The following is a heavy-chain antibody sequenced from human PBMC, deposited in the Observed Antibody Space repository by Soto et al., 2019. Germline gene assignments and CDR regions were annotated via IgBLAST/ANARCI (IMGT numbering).Heavy chain of an antibody. CDR3: ASGSLVSRYYGLDV. D-gene: IGHD2-15*01. CDR2: IFTSGNT. V-gene: IGHV4-4*07. CDR1: GGSMNDYY. Sequence: SETLSLTGTVSGGSMNDYYCSWIRQPAGKGLEWIGRIFTSGNTNYNPSLRSRLTMSVDTSTNQVSLRLTSVTAADTAVYYCASGSLVSRYYGLDVLGQGTTVAVSS. J-gene: IGHJ6*02.